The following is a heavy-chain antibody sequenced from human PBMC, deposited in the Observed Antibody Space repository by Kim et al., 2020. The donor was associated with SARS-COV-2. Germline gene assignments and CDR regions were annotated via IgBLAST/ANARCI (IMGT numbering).Heavy chain of an antibody. J-gene: IGHJ4*02. CDR3: ARGPGGGPSGYYDY. Sequence: YPESVKGRLTTSRDNAKNTLSLQINSLRAEDTAVYYCARGPGGGPSGYYDYWGQGTLVTVSS. D-gene: IGHD3-22*01. V-gene: IGHV3-30*01.